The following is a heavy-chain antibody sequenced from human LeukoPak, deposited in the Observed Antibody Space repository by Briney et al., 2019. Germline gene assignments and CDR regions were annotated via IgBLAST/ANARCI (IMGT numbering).Heavy chain of an antibody. CDR2: IYYGGST. CDR1: GGSISSYY. D-gene: IGHD5-18*01. CDR3: ARFEAMVSPGFDY. Sequence: SEXXSLTCTVSGGSISSYYWSWVRQPPGKGLEWVGYIYYGGSTNYNPSLKSRVTISVDTSKNQFSLKLSSVTAADTAVYYCARFEAMVSPGFDYWGQGTLVTVSS. V-gene: IGHV4-59*01. J-gene: IGHJ4*02.